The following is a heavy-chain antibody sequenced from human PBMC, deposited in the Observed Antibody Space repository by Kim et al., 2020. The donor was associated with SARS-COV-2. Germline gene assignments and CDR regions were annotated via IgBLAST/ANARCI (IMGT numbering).Heavy chain of an antibody. V-gene: IGHV3-23*01. CDR2: ISSSGTTT. CDR3: AKNRGSGGYVFRPVDY. Sequence: GGSLRLSCEASGFSFSNYAMTWVRQAPGKGLEWFSVISSSGTTTYYAESVKGRLTMSRDNSRNTLYLQMDSLRAEDTAVYFCAKNRGSGGYVFRPVDYWGQGTLVAVSS. J-gene: IGHJ4*02. D-gene: IGHD5-12*01. CDR1: GFSFSNYA.